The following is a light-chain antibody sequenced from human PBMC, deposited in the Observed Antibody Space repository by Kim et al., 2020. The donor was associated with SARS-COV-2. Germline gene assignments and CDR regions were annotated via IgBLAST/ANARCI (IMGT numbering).Light chain of an antibody. CDR1: RDVDIS. Sequence: PGECPTHSGTPSRDVDISVAWYLHTPGQPPRLLIYDAAMRAAGIPDKFSGSGAGTDFTLTIGSLAPEDFAIYYCHQRGSGTPALAFGGGTKVYIK. CDR2: DAA. CDR3: HQRGSGTPALA. V-gene: IGKV3D-11*01. J-gene: IGKJ4*01.